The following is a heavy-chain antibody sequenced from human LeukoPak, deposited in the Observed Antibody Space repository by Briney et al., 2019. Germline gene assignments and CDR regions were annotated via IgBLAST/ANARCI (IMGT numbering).Heavy chain of an antibody. J-gene: IGHJ6*03. CDR1: GGSISSYY. Sequence: SETLSLTCTVSGGSISSYYWSWIRQPPGKGLEWIGYIYYSGSTNYNPSLKSRVTISVDTSKNQFSLKLSSVTAADTAVYYCASQQLPHYYYMDVWGKGTTVTVSS. CDR3: ASQQLPHYYYMDV. CDR2: IYYSGST. D-gene: IGHD6-13*01. V-gene: IGHV4-59*01.